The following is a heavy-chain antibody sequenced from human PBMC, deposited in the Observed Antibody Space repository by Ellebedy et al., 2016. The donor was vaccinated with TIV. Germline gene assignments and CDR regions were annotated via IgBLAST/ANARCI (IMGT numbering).Heavy chain of an antibody. V-gene: IGHV3-11*01. D-gene: IGHD3-3*01. CDR3: ARFPSAWYFDL. J-gene: IGHJ2*01. CDR2: ISNSGSSI. CDR1: GFTFSDSW. Sequence: GGSLRPSXAASGFTFSDSWMSWIRQAPGKGLEWVSYISNSGSSIYYADSVKGRFTISRDSAKNSLYLQMNSLRADDTAVYFCARFPSAWYFDLWGRGTLVTVSS.